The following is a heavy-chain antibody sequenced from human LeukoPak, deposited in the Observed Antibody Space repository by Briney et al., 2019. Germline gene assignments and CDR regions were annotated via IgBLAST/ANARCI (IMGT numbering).Heavy chain of an antibody. V-gene: IGHV3-74*03. D-gene: IGHD4/OR15-4a*01. CDR2: INSDGSWT. CDR1: GPTLATYW. J-gene: IGHJ4*02. Sequence: GGSLRLSCVASGPTLATYWMHWVRHVPGKGLEWVSRINSDGSWTTYADSVKGRFTVSRDNDKNMLYLQMNSLRPEDTAVYHCARSAYCGTNCHYYFESWGQGTLVIVSS. CDR3: ARSAYCGTNCHYYFES.